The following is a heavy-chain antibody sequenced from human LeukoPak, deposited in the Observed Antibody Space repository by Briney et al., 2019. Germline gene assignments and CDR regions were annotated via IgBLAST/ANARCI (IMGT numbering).Heavy chain of an antibody. D-gene: IGHD6-19*01. CDR2: INHSGST. CDR3: ASVPGIAVARPMVGYYFDY. V-gene: IGHV4-34*01. J-gene: IGHJ4*02. CDR1: GGSFSGYY. Sequence: PSETLSLTCAVYGGSFSGYYWSWIRQPPGKGLEWIGEINHSGSTNYNPSLKSRVTISVDTSKNQFSLKLSSVTAADTAVYYCASVPGIAVARPMVGYYFDYWGQGTLVTVSS.